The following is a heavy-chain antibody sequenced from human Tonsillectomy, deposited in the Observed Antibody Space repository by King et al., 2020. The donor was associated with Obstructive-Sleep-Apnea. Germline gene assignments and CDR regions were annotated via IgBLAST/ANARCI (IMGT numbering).Heavy chain of an antibody. CDR3: VRDSSGWYSD. Sequence: VQLVESGGGLVQPGGSLRLSCEASGFTFSHDWMQWVRQAPGKGLVWVSHINNDGSETYYADSVRGRFAISRDNAKNTLYLQMNSLRADDTAVYYCVRDSSGWYSDWGQGTLVTVSS. J-gene: IGHJ4*02. V-gene: IGHV3-74*02. CDR1: GFTFSHDW. D-gene: IGHD6-19*01. CDR2: INNDGSET.